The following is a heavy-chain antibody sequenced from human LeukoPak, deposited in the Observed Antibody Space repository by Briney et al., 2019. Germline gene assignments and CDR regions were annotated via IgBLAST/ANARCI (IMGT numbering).Heavy chain of an antibody. V-gene: IGHV3-30*03. CDR1: EFTFSSYD. Sequence: PGGSLRLSCAASEFTFSSYDMHWVRQAPGKGLEWVAVISYDGTNKYYADSVKGRFTISRDNSKNTLYLQMNSLRVEDTAIYYCATYRRVLLPFESWGQGTLVTVSS. D-gene: IGHD2-8*02. J-gene: IGHJ4*02. CDR2: ISYDGTNK. CDR3: ATYRRVLLPFES.